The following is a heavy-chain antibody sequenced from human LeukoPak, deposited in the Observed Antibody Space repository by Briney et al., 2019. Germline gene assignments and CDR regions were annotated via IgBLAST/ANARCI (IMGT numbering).Heavy chain of an antibody. CDR1: GYTFTGYY. CDR3: ARVVVPAAPPFDY. J-gene: IGHJ4*02. D-gene: IGHD2-2*01. CDR2: INPNSGGT. Sequence: GASVKVSCKASGYTFTGYYMHWVRQAPGQGLEWMGWINPNSGGTNYAQKFQGRVTMTRDTSISTAYMELSRLRSDDTAVYYCARVVVPAAPPFDYWGQGTLVTVSS. V-gene: IGHV1-2*02.